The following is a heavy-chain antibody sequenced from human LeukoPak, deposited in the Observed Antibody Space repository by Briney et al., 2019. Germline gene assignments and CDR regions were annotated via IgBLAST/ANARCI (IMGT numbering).Heavy chain of an antibody. J-gene: IGHJ6*03. Sequence: ASVKVSCKASGYTFTSYGISWVRQAPGQGLEWMGWISAYNGNTNYAQKLQGRVTMTTDTSTSTAYMELRSLRSDDTAVYYCARALVAGTSLYDYHYYYMDVWGKGTTVTVSS. CDR3: ARALVAGTSLYDYHYYYMDV. V-gene: IGHV1-18*01. CDR1: GYTFTSYG. D-gene: IGHD6-19*01. CDR2: ISAYNGNT.